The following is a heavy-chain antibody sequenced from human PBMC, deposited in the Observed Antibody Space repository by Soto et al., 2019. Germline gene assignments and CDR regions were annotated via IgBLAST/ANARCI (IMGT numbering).Heavy chain of an antibody. CDR1: GFTFSSYA. CDR3: ARDRVAAAGGGYYYGMDV. Sequence: GGSLRLSCAASGFTFSSYAMLWVRQAPGKGLEWVAVISYDGSNKYYADSVKGRFTISRDNSKNTLYLQMNSLRAEDTAVYYCARDRVAAAGGGYYYGMDVWGQGTTVTVSS. J-gene: IGHJ6*02. V-gene: IGHV3-30-3*01. CDR2: ISYDGSNK. D-gene: IGHD6-13*01.